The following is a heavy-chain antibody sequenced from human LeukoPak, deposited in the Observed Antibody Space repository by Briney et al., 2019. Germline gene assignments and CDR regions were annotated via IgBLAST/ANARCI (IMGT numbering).Heavy chain of an antibody. CDR2: ISSSSSYI. J-gene: IGHJ4*02. V-gene: IGHV3-21*04. CDR1: GFTFSSYS. CDR3: ARDRATYYYGSGSPYYFDY. D-gene: IGHD3-10*01. Sequence: PGGSLRLSCAASGFTFSSYSMNWVRQAPGKGLEWVSSISSSSSYIYYADSVKGRFTISRDNAKNSLYLQMNSLRAEDTAVYYCARDRATYYYGSGSPYYFDYWGQGTLVTVSS.